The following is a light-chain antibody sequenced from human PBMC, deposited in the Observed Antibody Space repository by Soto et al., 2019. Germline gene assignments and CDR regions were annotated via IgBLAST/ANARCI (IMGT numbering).Light chain of an antibody. CDR3: QQRGNWPVT. V-gene: IGKV3-11*01. J-gene: IGKJ3*01. Sequence: EIVLTQSPATLSLSPGERATLSCRASQSVSSYLAWYQQKPGQAPRLLIYDASNRATGIPARFSGSGSGTDFTLTISSLEPEDFAVYYCQQRGNWPVTFGPGT. CDR2: DAS. CDR1: QSVSSY.